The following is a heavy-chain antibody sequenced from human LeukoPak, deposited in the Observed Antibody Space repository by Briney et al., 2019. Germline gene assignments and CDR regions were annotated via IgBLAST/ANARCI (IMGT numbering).Heavy chain of an antibody. Sequence: SVKVSCKASGGTFSSYAISWVRQAPGQGLEWMGGTIPVFGTAIYAQKFQGRVTITADESTSTAYMELSTLRSEDTAVYYCASSPSRVLSKSIYYYYYMDVWGKGTTVTVSS. CDR1: GGTFSSYA. CDR2: TIPVFGTA. D-gene: IGHD3-16*01. CDR3: ASSPSRVLSKSIYYYYYMDV. J-gene: IGHJ6*03. V-gene: IGHV1-69*13.